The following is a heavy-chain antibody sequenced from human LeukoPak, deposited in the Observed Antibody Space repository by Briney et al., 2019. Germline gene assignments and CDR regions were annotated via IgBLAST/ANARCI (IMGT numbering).Heavy chain of an antibody. CDR2: ISGSGGST. D-gene: IGHD3-9*01. Sequence: GGSLRLSCAASGFTFSSYAMSWVRQAPGKGLEWVSDISGSGGSTYYADSVKGRFTISRDNSKNTLYLQMNSLRAEDTAVYYCAKGGYFDSTNVDYFDYWGQGTLVTVSS. CDR3: AKGGYFDSTNVDYFDY. CDR1: GFTFSSYA. J-gene: IGHJ4*02. V-gene: IGHV3-23*01.